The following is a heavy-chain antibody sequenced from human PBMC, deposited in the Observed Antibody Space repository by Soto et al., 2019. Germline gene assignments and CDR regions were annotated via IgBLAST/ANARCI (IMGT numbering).Heavy chain of an antibody. V-gene: IGHV3-48*01. CDR2: ISSSSSTI. CDR3: ARANHDGAPGDFDY. J-gene: IGHJ4*02. Sequence: EVQLVESGGGLVQPGGSLRLSCAASGFTFSSYSMNWVRQAPGKGLEWVSYISSSSSTIYYADSVKGRFTISRDNAKNSLSPQLNRLRAEETALYYCARANHDGAPGDFDYWGQGTLVTVSS. CDR1: GFTFSSYS. D-gene: IGHD2-8*01.